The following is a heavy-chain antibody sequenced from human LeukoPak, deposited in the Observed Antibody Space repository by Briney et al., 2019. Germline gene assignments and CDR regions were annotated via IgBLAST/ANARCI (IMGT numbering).Heavy chain of an antibody. CDR1: GFTFSNAW. CDR2: ISSSSRTI. CDR3: AGSFGWDAFDI. J-gene: IGHJ3*02. Sequence: GGSLRLSGAASGFTFSNAWMNWVRQAPGKGLEGVSYISSSSRTIYYADSVQGRFTISRDNANNSLYVQTNSQRAEDTSVYYCAGSFGWDAFDIWGQGTMVTVSS. V-gene: IGHV3-48*01. D-gene: IGHD3-16*01.